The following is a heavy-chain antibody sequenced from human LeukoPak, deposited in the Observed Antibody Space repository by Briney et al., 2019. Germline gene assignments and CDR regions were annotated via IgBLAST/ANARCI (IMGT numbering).Heavy chain of an antibody. V-gene: IGHV4-59*01. CDR3: ARGPTRYYFDY. Sequence: PGGSLRLSCAASGFTFSSYAMSWIRQPPGRGLEWIGYVYSSGSTNYNPSLKSRVTISVDTSKNQLSLKLSSVTAADTAVYYCARGPTRYYFDYWGQGTLVTVSS. J-gene: IGHJ4*02. CDR1: GFTFSSYA. CDR2: VYSSGST.